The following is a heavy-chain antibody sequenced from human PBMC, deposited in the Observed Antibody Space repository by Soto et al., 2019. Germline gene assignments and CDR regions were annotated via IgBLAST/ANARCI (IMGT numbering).Heavy chain of an antibody. CDR3: ASYCISTSCYARGDY. CDR1: GGSISSSNW. V-gene: IGHV4-4*02. Sequence: SETLSLTCAVSGGSISSSNWWSWVRQPPGKGLEWIGEIYHSGSTNYNPSLKSRVTISVDKSKNQFSLKLSSVTAADTAVYYCASYCISTSCYARGDYWGQGTLVTVSS. J-gene: IGHJ4*02. CDR2: IYHSGST. D-gene: IGHD2-2*01.